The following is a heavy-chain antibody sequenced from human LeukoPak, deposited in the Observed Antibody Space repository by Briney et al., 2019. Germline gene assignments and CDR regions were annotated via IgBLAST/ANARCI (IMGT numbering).Heavy chain of an antibody. J-gene: IGHJ4*02. V-gene: IGHV4-34*01. CDR2: INHSGST. D-gene: IGHD3-22*01. Sequence: SETLSLTCAVYGGSFSGYYWSWIRQSPKRGLEWIGEINHSGSTNYNPSLKSRVTISVDTSKNQFSLKVSSVTAADTAVYYCAKASYYYDSSGYWDYWGQGTLVTVSS. CDR1: GGSFSGYY. CDR3: AKASYYYDSSGYWDY.